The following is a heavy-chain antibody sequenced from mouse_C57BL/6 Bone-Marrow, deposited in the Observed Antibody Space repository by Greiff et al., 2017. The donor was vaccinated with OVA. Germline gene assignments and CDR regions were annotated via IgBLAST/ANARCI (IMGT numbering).Heavy chain of an antibody. CDR2: IDPGDGET. J-gene: IGHJ4*01. CDR1: GFTFKDYY. V-gene: IGHV14-2*01. CDR3: ARNLYAMDY. Sequence: VQLQQSGAELVKPGASVKLSCTASGFTFKDYYMHWVKQRPEQGLEWIGWIDPGDGETKYAPKFQGQSTITGDTSSNTAYLQLSSLTSEDTAVYYCARNLYAMDYWGQGTSVTVSS.